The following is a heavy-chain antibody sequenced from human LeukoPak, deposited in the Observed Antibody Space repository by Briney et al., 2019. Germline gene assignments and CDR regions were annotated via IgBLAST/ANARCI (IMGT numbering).Heavy chain of an antibody. Sequence: ASVEVSCKASGYTFTSYGINWVRQAPGQGLEWMGWISAYNGNTNYAQKLQGRVTMTTDTSTSTAYMELRSLRSDDTAVYHCARDDALVATGSFDYWGQGTLVTVSS. CDR1: GYTFTSYG. CDR2: ISAYNGNT. J-gene: IGHJ4*02. CDR3: ARDDALVATGSFDY. V-gene: IGHV1-18*01. D-gene: IGHD5-12*01.